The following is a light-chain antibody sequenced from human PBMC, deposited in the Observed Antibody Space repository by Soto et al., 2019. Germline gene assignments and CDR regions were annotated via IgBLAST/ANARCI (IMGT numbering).Light chain of an antibody. CDR2: VAS. Sequence: IQMTQSPLSLSSSVGDRVTIACRASQDIGKDLGGYQQKPGEPPELLISVASSLESGVPSRFSGSGFGSYFNLTISNLQPEDFATYYCLQDYNYPRTFGQGTKVEL. CDR1: QDIGKD. CDR3: LQDYNYPRT. V-gene: IGKV1-6*01. J-gene: IGKJ1*01.